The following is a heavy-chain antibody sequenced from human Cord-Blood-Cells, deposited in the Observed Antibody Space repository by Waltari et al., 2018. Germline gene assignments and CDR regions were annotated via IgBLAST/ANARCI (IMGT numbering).Heavy chain of an antibody. CDR2: GGST. D-gene: IGHD6-6*01. CDR3: AKGPRKYSSSYYYYYYMDV. V-gene: IGHV3-43*01. J-gene: IGHJ6*03. Sequence: GGSTYYADSVKGRFTISRDNSKNSLYLQMNSLRTEDTALYYCAKGPRKYSSSYYYYYYMDVWGKGTTVTVSS.